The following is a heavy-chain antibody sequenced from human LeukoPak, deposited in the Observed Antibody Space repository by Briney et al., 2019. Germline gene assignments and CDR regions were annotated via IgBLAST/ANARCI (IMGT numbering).Heavy chain of an antibody. Sequence: GGSLRLSCAASGLTFSAYVMTWVRQAPGKGLEWVSSISGGGTTYYADSVKGRFTISRDNSKNTLYLEMSSLRVEDTAVYYCAEDRIPETGTVNWGQGALVTVSP. D-gene: IGHD1-1*01. V-gene: IGHV3-23*01. J-gene: IGHJ4*02. CDR2: ISGGGTT. CDR3: AEDRIPETGTVN. CDR1: GLTFSAYV.